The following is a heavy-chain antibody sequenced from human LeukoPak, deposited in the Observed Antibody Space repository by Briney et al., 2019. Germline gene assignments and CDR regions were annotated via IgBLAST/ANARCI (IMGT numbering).Heavy chain of an antibody. Sequence: GGSLRISCAASGFTFSTYWMTWVRQAPGKGLEWVANIKPSGTETYYGDPVKGRFTISRDNAKNSLYLQMDSLTAENTAVYYCAKEFPSPIYGMDVWGQGTTVTVSS. CDR1: GFTFSTYW. CDR2: IKPSGTET. J-gene: IGHJ6*02. CDR3: AKEFPSPIYGMDV. V-gene: IGHV3-7*04.